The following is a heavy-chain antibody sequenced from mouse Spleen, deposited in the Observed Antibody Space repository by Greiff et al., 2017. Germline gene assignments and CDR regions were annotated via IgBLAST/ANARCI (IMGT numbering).Heavy chain of an antibody. CDR3: ARKTRGYDGGYAMDY. D-gene: IGHD2-2*01. V-gene: IGHV1-80*01. J-gene: IGHJ4*01. CDR1: GYAFSSYW. CDR2: IYPGDGDT. Sequence: QVQLQQSGAELVKPGASVKISCKASGYAFSSYWMNWVKQRPGKGLEWIGQIYPGDGDTNYNGKFKGKATLTADKSSSTAYMQLSSLTSEDSAVYFCARKTRGYDGGYAMDYWGQGTSVTVSS.